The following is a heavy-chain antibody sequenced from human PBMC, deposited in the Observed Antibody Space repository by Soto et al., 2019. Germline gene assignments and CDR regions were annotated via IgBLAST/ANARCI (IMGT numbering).Heavy chain of an antibody. CDR2: ISSSSSST. D-gene: IGHD6-19*01. Sequence: GGSLRLSCAASGFPFRDYYMSWIRQAPGKGLEWVSHISSSSSSTNYADSVKGRFTISRDNAKNSLNLQMNSLRAGDTAVYYCARAPSQAVAGPYFDYWGQGTLVTASS. CDR3: ARAPSQAVAGPYFDY. J-gene: IGHJ4*02. V-gene: IGHV3-11*06. CDR1: GFPFRDYY.